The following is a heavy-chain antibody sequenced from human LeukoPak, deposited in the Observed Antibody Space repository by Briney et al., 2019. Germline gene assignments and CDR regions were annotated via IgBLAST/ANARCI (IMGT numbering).Heavy chain of an antibody. V-gene: IGHV3-23*01. D-gene: IGHD3-10*01. CDR1: GFIFSNYA. J-gene: IGHJ3*01. CDR2: ISGGDDTT. Sequence: PGGSLRLSCAASGFIFSNYAMTWVRQGPGKGLEWVSTISGGDDTTTYGDSVKGRFTISRDNSNNTVYLQMDSLRVDDTAVYYCAKDLSLRDWFGEPDAFDFWGQGTMVTVSS. CDR3: AKDLSLRDWFGEPDAFDF.